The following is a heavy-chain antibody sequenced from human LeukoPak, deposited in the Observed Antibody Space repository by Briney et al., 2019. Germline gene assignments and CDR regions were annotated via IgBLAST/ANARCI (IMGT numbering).Heavy chain of an antibody. CDR3: VTMRDWFDP. J-gene: IGHJ5*02. Sequence: SETLSLTCTVSGGSIISHYWSWIRQSPGKGLEWIGYIYDSGGSKYNPSLKSRATMSVDTSKNQFSLKLSSVTAADTAVYYCVTMRDWFDPWGQGTLVTVSS. CDR2: IYDSGGS. CDR1: GGSIISHY. V-gene: IGHV4-59*11.